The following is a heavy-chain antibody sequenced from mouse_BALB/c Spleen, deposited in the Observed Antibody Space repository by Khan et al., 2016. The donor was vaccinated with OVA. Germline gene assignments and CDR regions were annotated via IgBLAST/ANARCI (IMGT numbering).Heavy chain of an antibody. D-gene: IGHD1-1*01. CDR1: GYSFTGYF. CDR3: ARKNGSDFDY. J-gene: IGHJ2*01. Sequence: VQLKESGPELVKPGASVKISCKASGYSFTGYFMNWVMQSRGKSLEWIGRINPHIGETFYNQKFTGKATLTVDESSSTAHMELRSLASEDSAVYYCARKNGSDFDYWGQGTTLTVSS. V-gene: IGHV1-20*02. CDR2: INPHIGET.